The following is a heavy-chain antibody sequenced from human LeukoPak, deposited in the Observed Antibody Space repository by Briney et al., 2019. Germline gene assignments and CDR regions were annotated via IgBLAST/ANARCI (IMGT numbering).Heavy chain of an antibody. J-gene: IGHJ5*02. CDR3: ARDPHGYWWFDP. CDR1: GFTFSNYW. CDR2: INSDGSST. D-gene: IGHD3-22*01. V-gene: IGHV3-74*01. Sequence: GGSLRLSCAGSGFTFSNYWMHWVRQAPGKGLVWVSRINSDGSSTSYADSVKGRFTISRDNRKNTLYLQMNNLRAEDTAVYYCARDPHGYWWFDPWGQGTLVTVSS.